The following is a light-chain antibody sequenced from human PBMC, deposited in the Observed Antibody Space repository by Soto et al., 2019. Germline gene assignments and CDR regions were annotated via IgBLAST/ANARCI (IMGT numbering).Light chain of an antibody. V-gene: IGKV3-20*01. CDR2: AAS. CDR1: QGVSSTY. J-gene: IGKJ1*01. Sequence: EIVLTQSPDTLSLFPGERATLSCRASQGVSSTYLAWYQQKPGQAPRPLISAASSRATGTPDRFSGSGSGTDFTLTISRLEPEDFAVYYCQQYGSSRWTFGQGTKVDIK. CDR3: QQYGSSRWT.